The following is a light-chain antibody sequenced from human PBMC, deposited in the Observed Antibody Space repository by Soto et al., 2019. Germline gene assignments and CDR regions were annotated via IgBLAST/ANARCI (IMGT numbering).Light chain of an antibody. Sequence: QSVLTQPPSASAAPGQKVTISCSGSSSNIGDNYVSWYQQFPGTAPKLLIYDNNKRPSGIPDRFSGSKSGTSATLGITGLQTGDEADYYCGTWDSSLSVRVFGGGTKLTVL. V-gene: IGLV1-51*01. CDR1: SSNIGDNY. CDR2: DNN. J-gene: IGLJ2*01. CDR3: GTWDSSLSVRV.